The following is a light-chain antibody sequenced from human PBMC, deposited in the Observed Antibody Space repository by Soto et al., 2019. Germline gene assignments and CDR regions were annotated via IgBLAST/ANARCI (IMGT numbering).Light chain of an antibody. V-gene: IGLV1-44*01. CDR3: AVWDGSLNGYA. CDR2: SNN. Sequence: QSVLTQPPSASGTPGQRVTISCSGGSSNIGRDTVSWYQHLPGTAPKLLIYSNNQRPSGVPDRFSGSKSATSASLAISGLQSEDEADYYCAVWDGSLNGYAFGTGTKLTVL. J-gene: IGLJ1*01. CDR1: SSNIGRDT.